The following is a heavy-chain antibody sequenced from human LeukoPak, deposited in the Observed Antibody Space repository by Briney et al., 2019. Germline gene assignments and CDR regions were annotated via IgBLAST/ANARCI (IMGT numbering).Heavy chain of an antibody. CDR2: IKSKGSGGTP. V-gene: IGHV3-15*01. J-gene: IGHJ4*02. CDR1: GLTFINAW. CDR3: IHIGSIPDRFDS. Sequence: KPGGSLRLSCAAYGLTFINAWMSWDRQAPGKGLEWFGRIKSKGSGGTPDYAAPVKGSFTISRDNSKNTVYLQMNSLKTEDTAIYYCIHIGSIPDRFDSWGQGTQVTVSS. D-gene: IGHD2-21*01.